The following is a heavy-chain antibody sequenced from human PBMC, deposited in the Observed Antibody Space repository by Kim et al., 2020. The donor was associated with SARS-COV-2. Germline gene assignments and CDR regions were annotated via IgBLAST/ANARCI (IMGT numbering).Heavy chain of an antibody. Sequence: KSRVTISVDTSKNQFSLKLSSVTAADTAVYYCARTSYDSSGYYSSGAFDIWGQGTMVTVSS. CDR3: ARTSYDSSGYYSSGAFDI. J-gene: IGHJ3*02. V-gene: IGHV4-59*01. D-gene: IGHD3-22*01.